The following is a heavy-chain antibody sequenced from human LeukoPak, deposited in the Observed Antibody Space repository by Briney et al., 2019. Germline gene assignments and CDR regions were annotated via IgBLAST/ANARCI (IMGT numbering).Heavy chain of an antibody. Sequence: GESLKISCKGSGYSFITYWIGWVRQVPGKGLEWMGTIYPGDSDTRYSPSFQGQVTISADKSISTAYLQWSSLKASDTAMYYCARAHDSSGYSVYGIDVWGQGTTVTVSS. CDR2: IYPGDSDT. V-gene: IGHV5-51*01. J-gene: IGHJ6*02. CDR1: GYSFITYW. CDR3: ARAHDSSGYSVYGIDV. D-gene: IGHD3-22*01.